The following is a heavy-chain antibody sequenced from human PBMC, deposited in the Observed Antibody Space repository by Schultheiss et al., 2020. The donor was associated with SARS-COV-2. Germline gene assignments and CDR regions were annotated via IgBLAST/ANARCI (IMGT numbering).Heavy chain of an antibody. CDR3: ARVKYYDYIWGSYRS. V-gene: IGHV3-23*01. CDR1: GFTISSYA. Sequence: GGSLRLSCAASGFTISSYAMSWVRQAPGKGLEWVSAISGSGGSTYYADSVKGRFTISRDNSKNTLYLQMNSLRAEDTAVYYCARVKYYDYIWGSYRSWGQGTLVTVSS. D-gene: IGHD3-16*02. CDR2: ISGSGGST. J-gene: IGHJ5*02.